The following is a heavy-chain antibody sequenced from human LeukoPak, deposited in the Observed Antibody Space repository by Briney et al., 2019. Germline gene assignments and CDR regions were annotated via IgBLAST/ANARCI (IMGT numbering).Heavy chain of an antibody. J-gene: IGHJ5*02. V-gene: IGHV1-69*05. CDR2: IIPIFGTA. Sequence: ASVEVSCKASGGTFSSYAISWVRQAPGQGLEWMGRIIPIFGTANYAQKFQGRVTITTDESTSTAYMELSSLRSEDTAVYYCAMAPRTVPAAIFEWFDPWGQGTLVTVSS. CDR1: GGTFSSYA. D-gene: IGHD2-2*02. CDR3: AMAPRTVPAAIFEWFDP.